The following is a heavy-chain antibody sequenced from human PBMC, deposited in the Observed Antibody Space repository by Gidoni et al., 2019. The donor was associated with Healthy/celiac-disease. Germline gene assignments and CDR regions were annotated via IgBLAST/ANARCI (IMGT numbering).Heavy chain of an antibody. CDR1: GYTLTELS. CDR3: ATGWSIAAAADAFDI. CDR2: LEAEDGET. Sequence: QVQLVQSGAEVKKPGASVKVSCKVSGYTLTELSMHWVRQAPGKGLEWMGGLEAEDGETIYAQKFQDRVTMTEDTSTDTAYMELNSLRSEDTAVYYCATGWSIAAAADAFDIWGQGTMVTVAS. D-gene: IGHD6-13*01. V-gene: IGHV1-24*01. J-gene: IGHJ3*02.